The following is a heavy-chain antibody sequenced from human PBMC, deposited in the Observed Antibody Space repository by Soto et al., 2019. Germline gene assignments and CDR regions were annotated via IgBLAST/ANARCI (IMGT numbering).Heavy chain of an antibody. V-gene: IGHV4-61*08. CDR3: ARGGELWFFGWFDP. D-gene: IGHD5-18*01. J-gene: IGHJ5*02. CDR2: VYSTGTT. CDR1: GDSVSSSDFY. Sequence: PSETLSLTCAVSGDSVSSSDFYWTWIRQPPGKPLEWIGYVYSTGTTNYSPSLKSRVDMSVDTSKNQFSLKLSSVTAADTAVYYCARGGELWFFGWFDPWGQGTLVTVSS.